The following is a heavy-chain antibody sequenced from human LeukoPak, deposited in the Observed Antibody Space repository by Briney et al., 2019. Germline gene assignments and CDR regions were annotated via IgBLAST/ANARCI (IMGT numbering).Heavy chain of an antibody. CDR3: ARGDPFTYYYGSGSYSHAFDI. V-gene: IGHV1-2*02. CDR2: INPNSGGT. D-gene: IGHD3-10*01. Sequence: GASVKVSCKASGYTFTGYYMHWVRQAPGQGLEWMGWINPNSGGTNYAQKFQGRATMTRDTSISTAYMELSRLRSDDTAVYYCARGDPFTYYYGSGSYSHAFDIWGQGTMVTVSS. J-gene: IGHJ3*02. CDR1: GYTFTGYY.